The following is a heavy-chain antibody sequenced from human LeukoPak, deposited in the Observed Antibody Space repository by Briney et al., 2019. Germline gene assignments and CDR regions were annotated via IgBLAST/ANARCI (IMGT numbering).Heavy chain of an antibody. CDR2: MNPNSGNT. Sequence: ASVKVSCKASGYTFTSYGISWVRQAPGQGLEWTGWMNPNSGNTGYAQKFQGRVTMTRNTSISTAYMELSSLRSEDTAVYYCARNYGDYVDSEPLDYWGQGTLVTVSS. J-gene: IGHJ4*02. D-gene: IGHD4-17*01. V-gene: IGHV1-8*02. CDR1: GYTFTSYG. CDR3: ARNYGDYVDSEPLDY.